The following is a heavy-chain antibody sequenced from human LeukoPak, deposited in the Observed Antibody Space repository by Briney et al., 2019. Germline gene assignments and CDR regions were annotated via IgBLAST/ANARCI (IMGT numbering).Heavy chain of an antibody. Sequence: GGPLRLSCEGSGYSFSSFWMHWVRQAPGEGLVWVSRLNEDGGITNYADFAKGRFTISRDNARNTLYLQMNSLSADDTAVYYCTRDIGGRSAYWGQGALVTVSS. CDR1: GYSFSSFW. D-gene: IGHD3-16*01. V-gene: IGHV3-74*01. CDR3: TRDIGGRSAY. CDR2: LNEDGGIT. J-gene: IGHJ4*02.